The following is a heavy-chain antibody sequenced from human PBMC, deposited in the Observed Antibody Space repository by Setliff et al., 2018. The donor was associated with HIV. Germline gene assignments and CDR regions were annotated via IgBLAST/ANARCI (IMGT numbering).Heavy chain of an antibody. Sequence: GASVKVSCKASGYTFTGHDIHWVRQAPGQGLEWMGWINRNSGGTNAAQRFQDRVTMTRDTSISTAYMELSRLTSDDTAVYYCTRHREGITMVRGPYYYYMDVWGKGTTVTVSS. V-gene: IGHV1-2*02. CDR1: GYTFTGHD. J-gene: IGHJ6*03. CDR3: TRHREGITMVRGPYYYYMDV. CDR2: INRNSGGT. D-gene: IGHD3-10*01.